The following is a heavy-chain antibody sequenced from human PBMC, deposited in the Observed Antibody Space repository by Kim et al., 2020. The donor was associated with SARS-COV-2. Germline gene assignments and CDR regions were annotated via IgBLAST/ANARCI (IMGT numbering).Heavy chain of an antibody. CDR1: GFTFSNAW. D-gene: IGHD1-26*01. Sequence: GGSLRLSCAASGFTFSNAWMSWVRQAPGKGLEWVGRIKSKTDGGTTDYAAPVKGRFTISRDDSKNTLYLQMNSLKTEDTAVYYCTTDSIYYQDWFDPWGQGTLVTVSS. V-gene: IGHV3-15*01. CDR2: IKSKTDGGTT. CDR3: TTDSIYYQDWFDP. J-gene: IGHJ5*02.